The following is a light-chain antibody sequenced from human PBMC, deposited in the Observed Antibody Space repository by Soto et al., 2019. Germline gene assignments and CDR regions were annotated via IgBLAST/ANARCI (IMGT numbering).Light chain of an antibody. V-gene: IGLV1-40*01. J-gene: IGLJ1*01. CDR2: ADS. CDR1: SSNIGTGYD. Sequence: QSVLTQPPSVSGAPGQRVTISCTGSSSNIGTGYDVHWYQQLPGTAPKLLIFADSNRPSGVPDRFSGSKSGTSASLAITGLQAEDEADYYCQSYDSSLSGYLFGTGTKLTVL. CDR3: QSYDSSLSGYL.